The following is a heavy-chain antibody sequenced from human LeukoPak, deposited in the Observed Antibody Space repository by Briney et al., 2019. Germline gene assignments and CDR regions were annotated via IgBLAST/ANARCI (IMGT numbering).Heavy chain of an antibody. CDR1: GGTFISYA. CDR3: ARGFSHRPQRRYYFDY. V-gene: IGHV1-69*13. D-gene: IGHD3-3*01. Sequence: SVKVSCKASGGTFISYAISWMRQAPGQGLEWMGGIIPIFGTANYAQKFQGRVTITADESTSTAYMELSSLRSEDTAVYYCARGFSHRPQRRYYFDYWGQGTLVTVSS. CDR2: IIPIFGTA. J-gene: IGHJ4*02.